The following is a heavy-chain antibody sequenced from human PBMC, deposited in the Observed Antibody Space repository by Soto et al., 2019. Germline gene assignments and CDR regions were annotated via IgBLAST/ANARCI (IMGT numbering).Heavy chain of an antibody. CDR3: ERYCSSTRCPSEQNYYYYGMDV. D-gene: IGHD2-2*01. J-gene: IGHJ6*02. CDR1: AFTFSSYW. Sequence: GGALRLPCAASAFTFSSYWMHWVRQAAGNGLVCVSRINSDGSSTSYANSVKGRFTISRDIAKNTLYLQMNSLRAEDTAVYYCERYCSSTRCPSEQNYYYYGMDVWGQGTTVTVSS. CDR2: INSDGSST. V-gene: IGHV3-74*01.